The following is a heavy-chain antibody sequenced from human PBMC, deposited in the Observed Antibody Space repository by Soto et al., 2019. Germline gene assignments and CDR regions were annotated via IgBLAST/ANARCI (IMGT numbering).Heavy chain of an antibody. CDR1: GFTFSDYY. D-gene: IGHD2-2*01. CDR3: ARGDIVVGYYGMDV. Sequence: VQLVESGGGLVQPGGSLRLSCAASGFTFSDYYMSWIRQAPGKGLEWVSYISSSSSYTNYADSVKGRFTISRDNAKNSLYLQMNSLRAEDTAVYYCARGDIVVGYYGMDVWGQGTTVTVSS. V-gene: IGHV3-11*06. J-gene: IGHJ6*02. CDR2: ISSSSSYT.